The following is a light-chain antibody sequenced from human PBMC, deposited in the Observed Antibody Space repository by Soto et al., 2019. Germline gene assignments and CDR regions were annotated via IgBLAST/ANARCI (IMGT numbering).Light chain of an antibody. Sequence: EIVMTQSPATLSVSPGERATLSCRASQSVSGNLAWYQQKPGQAPRLIIYGASTRATGIPARFSGSGSGTEFTLTISSLQAEDFAVYYCQQYNNWPPTFGQGTKVEIK. CDR2: GAS. J-gene: IGKJ1*01. V-gene: IGKV3D-15*01. CDR3: QQYNNWPPT. CDR1: QSVSGN.